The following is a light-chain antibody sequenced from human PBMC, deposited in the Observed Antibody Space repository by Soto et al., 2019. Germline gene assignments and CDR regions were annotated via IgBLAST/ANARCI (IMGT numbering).Light chain of an antibody. CDR2: GAS. CDR1: QSVGSA. CDR3: QQYGGSPSIN. Sequence: EIVITQSPLTLSVWPGETPTLSSRPSQSVGSALAWYQQKPGQAPRLLISGASTRATGIPARFSGSGSGTEFTLTISSLQSEDFAVYYCQQYGGSPSINFGQGTQLEIK. V-gene: IGKV3-15*01. J-gene: IGKJ5*01.